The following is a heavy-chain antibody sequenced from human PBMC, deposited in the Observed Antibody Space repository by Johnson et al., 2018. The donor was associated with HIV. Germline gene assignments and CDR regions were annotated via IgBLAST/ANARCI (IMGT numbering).Heavy chain of an antibody. CDR2: IGTAGDT. CDR3: ARDRCWGDAFDI. J-gene: IGHJ3*02. Sequence: VQLVESGGGVVQPVGSLRLSCAASGFTFISYDMHWVRQATGKGLEWVSAIGTAGDTYYPDSVKVRFTISRDNSKNTLFLQMNSLRAEDTALYYCARDRCWGDAFDIWGQGTMVTVSS. V-gene: IGHV3-13*01. CDR1: GFTFISYD. D-gene: IGHD4/OR15-4a*01.